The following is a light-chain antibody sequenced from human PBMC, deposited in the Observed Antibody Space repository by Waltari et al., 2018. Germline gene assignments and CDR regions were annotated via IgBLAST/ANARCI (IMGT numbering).Light chain of an antibody. CDR1: SSNVGSNY. J-gene: IGLJ3*02. Sequence: QSVLSQPPSASGTPGQRVTISCSGTSSNVGSNYVYWYQHLPGTVPKLLIYRSEQRPSGVPDRFSGSKSGTSASLAISGLQSEDESDYYCAVWDDSLIGRVFGGGTKLTVL. CDR2: RSE. V-gene: IGLV1-47*01. CDR3: AVWDDSLIGRV.